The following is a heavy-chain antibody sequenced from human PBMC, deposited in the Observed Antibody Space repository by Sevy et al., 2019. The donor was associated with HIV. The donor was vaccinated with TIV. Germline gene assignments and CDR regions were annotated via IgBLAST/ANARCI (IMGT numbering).Heavy chain of an antibody. D-gene: IGHD3-22*01. CDR2: ISGRGGST. CDR1: GFTFSSYA. V-gene: IGHV3-23*01. Sequence: GGSLRLSCAASGFTFSSYAMSWVRQAPGKGPEWVSAISGRGGSTYYADSVKGRFTISRDNSKNPLSLQMNSLRAEDTAVYYCAKAGVYYYDFYYFDYWGQGTLVTVSS. J-gene: IGHJ4*02. CDR3: AKAGVYYYDFYYFDY.